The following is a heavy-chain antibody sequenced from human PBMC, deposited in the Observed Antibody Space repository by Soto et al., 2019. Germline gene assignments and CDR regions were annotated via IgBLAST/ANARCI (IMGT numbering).Heavy chain of an antibody. Sequence: PSETLSITCAVYGGSFSGYYGSWIRQPPGKGLEWIGEINHSGSTNYNPSLKSRVTISADKSISTAYLQWSSLKASDTAIYYCARCPAARQWLLCDYWGQGTLVTVSS. D-gene: IGHD2-2*01. CDR3: ARCPAARQWLLCDY. CDR1: GGSFSGYY. J-gene: IGHJ4*02. V-gene: IGHV4-34*10. CDR2: INHSGST.